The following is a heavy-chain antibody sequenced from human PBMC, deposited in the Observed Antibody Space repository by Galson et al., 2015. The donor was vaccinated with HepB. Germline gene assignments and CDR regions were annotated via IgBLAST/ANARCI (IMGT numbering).Heavy chain of an antibody. CDR3: ARARARGPYYYGSGKENWFDP. Sequence: SVKVSCKASGYTFTSYYMHWVRQAPGQGLEWMGIINPSGGSTSYAQKLQGRVTMTRDTSTSTVYMELSSLRSEDTAVYYCARARARGPYYYGSGKENWFDPWGQGTLVTVSS. V-gene: IGHV1-46*04. J-gene: IGHJ5*02. CDR1: GYTFTSYY. D-gene: IGHD3-10*01. CDR2: INPSGGST.